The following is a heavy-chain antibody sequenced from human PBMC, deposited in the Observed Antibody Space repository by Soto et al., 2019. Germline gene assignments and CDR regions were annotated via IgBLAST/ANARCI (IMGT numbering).Heavy chain of an antibody. J-gene: IGHJ4*02. CDR2: ISSSSSTI. V-gene: IGHV3-48*02. CDR1: GFTFSNYN. CDR3: ASRYYYDSSGYYYPYYY. Sequence: LRLSCAASGFTFSNYNMNWVRQAPGKGLEWVSSISSSSSTIYYADSVKGRFTISRDNAKNSLYLQMNSLRDEDTAVYYCASRYYYDSSGYYYPYYYWGQGTLVTVSS. D-gene: IGHD3-22*01.